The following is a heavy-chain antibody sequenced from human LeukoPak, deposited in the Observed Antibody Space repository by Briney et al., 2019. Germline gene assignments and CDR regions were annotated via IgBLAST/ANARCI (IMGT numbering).Heavy chain of an antibody. D-gene: IGHD3-10*01. Sequence: GGSLRLSCAASGFTFSSYGMHWVRQAPGKGLEWVANIKQDGSEKYYVDSVKGRFTISRDNAKNSLYLQMNSLRAEDTAVYYCASGRRVRGAFDIWGQGTMVTVSS. CDR3: ASGRRVRGAFDI. V-gene: IGHV3-7*01. CDR1: GFTFSSYG. CDR2: IKQDGSEK. J-gene: IGHJ3*02.